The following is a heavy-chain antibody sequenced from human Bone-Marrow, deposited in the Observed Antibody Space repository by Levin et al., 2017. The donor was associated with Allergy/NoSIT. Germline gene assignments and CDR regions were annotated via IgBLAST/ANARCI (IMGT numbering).Heavy chain of an antibody. CDR3: THARGGCPRTGCSPLRLDP. J-gene: IGHJ5*02. CDR2: IYWDDDR. CDR1: GFSLSTSGVG. Sequence: VSGPTLVKPTQTLTLTCTFSGFSLSTSGVGVGWIRQPPGKALEWLALIYWDDDRRYSPSLRSRLTITKDTSKNQVVLAMTNMDPVDTATYFCTHARGGCPRTGCSPLRLDPWGQGTQVTVSS. V-gene: IGHV2-5*02. D-gene: IGHD3-16*01.